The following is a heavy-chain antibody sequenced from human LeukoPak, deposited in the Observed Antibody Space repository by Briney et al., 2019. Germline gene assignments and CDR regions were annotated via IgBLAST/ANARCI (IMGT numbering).Heavy chain of an antibody. V-gene: IGHV3-48*04. CDR2: ISSSGSTI. Sequence: GGSLRLSCAASGFTFSSYGMSWVRQAPGKGLEWVSYISSSGSTIYYADSVKGRFTISRDNAKNSLYLQMNSLRAEDTAVYYCARRLRRNYFDYWGQGTLVTVSS. CDR1: GFTFSSYG. J-gene: IGHJ4*02. CDR3: ARRLRRNYFDY. D-gene: IGHD4-17*01.